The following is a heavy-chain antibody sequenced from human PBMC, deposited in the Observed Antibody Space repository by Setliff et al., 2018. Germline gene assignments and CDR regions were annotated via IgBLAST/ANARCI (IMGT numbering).Heavy chain of an antibody. J-gene: IGHJ5*02. Sequence: GSLRLSCAASGFTFSSYWMSWVRQAPGKGLEWIGSIYYSGSTYYNPSLKSRVTISVDTSKNQFSLKLSSVTAADTAVYYCARGAPGWELLSWFDPWGQGTLVTVSS. CDR2: IYYSGST. CDR3: ARGAPGWELLSWFDP. V-gene: IGHV4-39*07. D-gene: IGHD1-26*01. CDR1: GFTFSSYW.